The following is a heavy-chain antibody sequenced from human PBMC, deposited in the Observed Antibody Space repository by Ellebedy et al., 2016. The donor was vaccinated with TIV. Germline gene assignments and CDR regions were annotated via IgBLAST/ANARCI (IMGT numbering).Heavy chain of an antibody. CDR3: ATFLQMTAFDAFDI. V-gene: IGHV4-38-2*02. J-gene: IGHJ3*02. Sequence: SETLSLTCTVSGYSISSGYYWGWIRQPPGKGLEWIGSIYHSGSTYYSPSLKSRVTISVDTSKSQFSLKLSSVTAADTAVYYCATFLQMTAFDAFDIWGQGTMITVSS. CDR1: GYSISSGYY. CDR2: IYHSGST. D-gene: IGHD2-21*02.